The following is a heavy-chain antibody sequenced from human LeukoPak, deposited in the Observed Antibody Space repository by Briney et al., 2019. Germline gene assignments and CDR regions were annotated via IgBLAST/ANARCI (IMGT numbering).Heavy chain of an antibody. D-gene: IGHD2-2*01. J-gene: IGHJ4*02. V-gene: IGHV3-23*01. Sequence: GGSLRLSCAASGFTFSNYGMSWVRQAPGKGLEWVSGISGSGDITYYADSVKGRFTISRDNSKNTLYLQMNSLRAEDTAIYYSARGYWTSASCYRCDYWGQGTLVSVSS. CDR1: GFTFSNYG. CDR2: ISGSGDIT. CDR3: ARGYWTSASCYRCDY.